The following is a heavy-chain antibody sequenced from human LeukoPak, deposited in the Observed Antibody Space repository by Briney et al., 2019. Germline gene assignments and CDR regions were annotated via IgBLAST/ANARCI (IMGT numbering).Heavy chain of an antibody. Sequence: SETLSLTCAVSGGSISSSNWWSWVRQPPGKGLEWIGEIYHSGSTNYNPSLKSRVTISVDKSKNQFSLKLSSVTAADTAVYYCARGPGAGYCSGGSCYLGGLDFDYWGQGTLVTVSS. CDR3: ARGPGAGYCSGGSCYLGGLDFDY. CDR1: GGSISSSNW. J-gene: IGHJ4*02. V-gene: IGHV4-4*02. CDR2: IYHSGST. D-gene: IGHD2-15*01.